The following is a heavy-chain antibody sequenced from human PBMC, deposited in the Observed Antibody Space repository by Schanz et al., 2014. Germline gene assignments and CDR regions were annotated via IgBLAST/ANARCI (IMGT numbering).Heavy chain of an antibody. J-gene: IGHJ6*02. Sequence: QVQLVQSGGEVKKPGASVKVSCETSGYSFTKYGINWVRQAPGQGLEWMGRIIPILDKTNYAQKFQGRVTMTADKSTSTVYMEVSGLRSEDTAVYYCAKVDRTRYYAMDVWGQGTTVTVSS. CDR1: GYSFTKYG. V-gene: IGHV1-69*04. D-gene: IGHD3-9*01. CDR2: IIPILDKT. CDR3: AKVDRTRYYAMDV.